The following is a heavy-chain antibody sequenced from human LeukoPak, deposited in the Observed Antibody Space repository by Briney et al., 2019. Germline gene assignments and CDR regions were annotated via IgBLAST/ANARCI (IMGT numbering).Heavy chain of an antibody. J-gene: IGHJ4*02. V-gene: IGHV4-59*01. D-gene: IGHD3-10*01. CDR1: GDPISRYY. CDR3: ARAVDDVLLWFGERPGVNENNQYYFDY. Sequence: SETLSLTCTVSGDPISRYYWSWIRQPPGKGLEWIGHIYYSGSTTYNPSLKSRVTISVDTSKNQCSLKLSSVTAADTAVYYCARAVDDVLLWFGERPGVNENNQYYFDYWGQGTLVTVSS. CDR2: IYYSGST.